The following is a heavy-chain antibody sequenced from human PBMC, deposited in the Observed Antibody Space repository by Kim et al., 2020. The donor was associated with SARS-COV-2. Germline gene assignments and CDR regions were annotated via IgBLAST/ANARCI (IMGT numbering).Heavy chain of an antibody. V-gene: IGHV1-18*01. D-gene: IGHD3-10*01. Sequence: YAQKLQGRVTMTTDTSTSTAYMELRSLRSDDTAVYYCARGHYYPGSYFDLWGRGTLVTVSS. J-gene: IGHJ2*01. CDR3: ARGHYYPGSYFDL.